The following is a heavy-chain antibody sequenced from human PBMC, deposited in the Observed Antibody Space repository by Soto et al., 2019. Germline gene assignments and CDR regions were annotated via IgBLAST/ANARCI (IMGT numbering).Heavy chain of an antibody. CDR1: GFTFSNYG. CDR2: ISYDGSNK. J-gene: IGHJ4*02. CDR3: AKDLTQKYFDY. Sequence: ESGGGVVQPGRSLRLSCAASGFTFSNYGMHWVRQAPGKGLEWVAVISYDGSNKYYADSVKGRFTISRDNSKNTLYLQMNSLRAEDTAVYYCAKDLTQKYFDYWGQGTLVTVSS. V-gene: IGHV3-30*18.